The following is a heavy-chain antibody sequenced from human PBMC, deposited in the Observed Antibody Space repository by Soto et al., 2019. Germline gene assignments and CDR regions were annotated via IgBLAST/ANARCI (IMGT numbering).Heavy chain of an antibody. CDR2: IYYSGST. CDR3: ARGPGPSAFWGGYWWYFDL. D-gene: IGHD3-3*01. CDR1: GGSISSGGYY. V-gene: IGHV4-31*03. J-gene: IGHJ2*01. Sequence: QVQLQESGPGLVKPSQTLSLTCTVSGGSISSGGYYWSWIRQHPGKGLEWIGYIYYSGSTYYNPSLRVRLTISVATSKNHFPRRLGSVTAADTAVYYCARGPGPSAFWGGYWWYFDLGGRATLVTVPS.